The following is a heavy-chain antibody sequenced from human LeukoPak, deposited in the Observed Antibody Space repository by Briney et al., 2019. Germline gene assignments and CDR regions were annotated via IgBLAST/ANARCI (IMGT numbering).Heavy chain of an antibody. CDR3: AKLAVASADS. CDR2: ISPSGTTK. J-gene: IGHJ4*02. D-gene: IGHD6-19*01. CDR1: GFSFSIYE. V-gene: IGHV3-48*03. Sequence: PGGSLRLSCAASGFSFSIYEMNWVRQAPGKGLEWVSNISPSGTTKYYADSVKGRFTISRDNAKNSLYLQMNSLGAEDTGVYYCAKLAVASADSWGQGTLVTVSS.